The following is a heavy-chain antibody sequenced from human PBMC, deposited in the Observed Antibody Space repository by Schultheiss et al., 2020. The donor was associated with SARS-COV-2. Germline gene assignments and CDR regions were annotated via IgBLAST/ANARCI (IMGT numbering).Heavy chain of an antibody. V-gene: IGHV3-23*01. CDR1: GFTFSTYA. CDR3: ARDFESRITIFGVDQWGWFDY. D-gene: IGHD3-3*01. Sequence: GGSLRLSCAASGFTFSTYAMSWVRQAPGKGLEWVSSISYSSGSAYYADSAKGRFTISRDNSKTTLYLQMNSRIAEDTAVYYCARDFESRITIFGVDQWGWFDYWGQGAVVTGSS. J-gene: IGHJ4*02. CDR2: ISYSSGSA.